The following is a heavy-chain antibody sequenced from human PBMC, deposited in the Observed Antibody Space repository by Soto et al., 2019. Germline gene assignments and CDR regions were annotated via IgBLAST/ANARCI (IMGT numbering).Heavy chain of an antibody. CDR1: GFTFSSYW. V-gene: IGHV3-23*01. J-gene: IGHJ6*02. CDR2: ISGSGGST. D-gene: IGHD6-13*01. CDR3: AKGAQALSSSWYYDYYYYYGMDV. Sequence: PGGSLRLSCAASGFTFSSYWMHWVRQAPGKGLEWVSAISGSGGSTYYADSVKGRFTISRDNSKNTLYLQMNSLRAEDTAVYYCAKGAQALSSSWYYDYYYYYGMDVWGQGTTVTVSS.